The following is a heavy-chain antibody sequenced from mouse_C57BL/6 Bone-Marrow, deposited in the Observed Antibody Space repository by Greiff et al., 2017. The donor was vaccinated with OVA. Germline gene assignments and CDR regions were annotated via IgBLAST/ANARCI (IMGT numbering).Heavy chain of an antibody. J-gene: IGHJ4*01. D-gene: IGHD4-1*01. CDR2: INPYNGGT. CDR1: GYTFTDYY. V-gene: IGHV1-19*01. Sequence: VHVKQSGPVLVKPGASVKMSCKASGYTFTDYYMNWVKQSHGKSLEWIGVINPYNGGTSYNQKFKGKATLTVDKSSSTAYMELNSLTSEDSAVYYCARLTWDYAMDYWGQGTSVTVSS. CDR3: ARLTWDYAMDY.